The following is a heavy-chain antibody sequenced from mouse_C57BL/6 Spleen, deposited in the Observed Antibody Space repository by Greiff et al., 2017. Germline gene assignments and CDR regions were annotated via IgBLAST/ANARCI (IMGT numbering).Heavy chain of an antibody. V-gene: IGHV14-2*01. J-gene: IGHJ1*03. Sequence: EVKLQESGAELVKPGASVKLSCTASGFNITDYYMHWVKQRPEQGLEWIGRIDPEDGETKYAPKFQGKATLTADTSSNTAYLQLSSLTSEDTAVYYFARWGVYDYPPWYFDVWGTGTTVTVSS. D-gene: IGHD2-4*01. CDR2: IDPEDGET. CDR3: ARWGVYDYPPWYFDV. CDR1: GFNITDYY.